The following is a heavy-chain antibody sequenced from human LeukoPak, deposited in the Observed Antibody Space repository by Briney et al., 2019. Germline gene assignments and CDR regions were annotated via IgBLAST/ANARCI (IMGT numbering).Heavy chain of an antibody. CDR2: IFSNDEK. Sequence: SGPTLVNPTETLTLTCTVSGFSLSNARMGVSWIRQPPGKALEWLAHIFSNDEKSYSTSLKSRLTISKDTSKSQVVLTMTNMDPVDTATYYCARKVGATSYFFDYWGQGTLVTVSS. V-gene: IGHV2-26*01. D-gene: IGHD1-26*01. CDR3: ARKVGATSYFFDY. J-gene: IGHJ4*02. CDR1: GFSLSNARMG.